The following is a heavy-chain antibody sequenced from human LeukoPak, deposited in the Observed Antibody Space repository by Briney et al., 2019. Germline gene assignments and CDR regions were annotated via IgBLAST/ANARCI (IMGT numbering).Heavy chain of an antibody. CDR1: GYSISSGYY. D-gene: IGHD1-26*01. Sequence: PSETLSLTCTVSGYSISSGYYWGWIRQPPGKGLEWFGTIYHSGSTYYNPSLKSRVTISVDTSKNQFSLKLSSVTAADTAVYYCASGAVGATREYYFDYWGQGTLVTVSS. J-gene: IGHJ4*02. CDR3: ASGAVGATREYYFDY. CDR2: IYHSGST. V-gene: IGHV4-38-2*02.